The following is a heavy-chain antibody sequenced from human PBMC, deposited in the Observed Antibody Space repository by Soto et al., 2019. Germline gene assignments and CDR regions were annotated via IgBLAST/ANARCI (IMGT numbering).Heavy chain of an antibody. J-gene: IGHJ3*02. CDR1: GYSFTSYW. D-gene: IGHD2-8*01. Sequence: GESLKISCKGSGYSFTSYWIGWVRQMPGKGLEWMGIIYPGDSDTRYSPSFQGQVTISADKSISTAYLQWSSLKASVTAMYYCARPLYGPGDAFDIWGQGTMVTVSS. V-gene: IGHV5-51*01. CDR3: ARPLYGPGDAFDI. CDR2: IYPGDSDT.